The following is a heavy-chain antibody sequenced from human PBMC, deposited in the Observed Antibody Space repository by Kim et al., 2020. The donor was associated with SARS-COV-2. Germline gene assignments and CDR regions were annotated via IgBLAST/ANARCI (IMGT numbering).Heavy chain of an antibody. J-gene: IGHJ4*02. D-gene: IGHD7-27*01. CDR2: IIPYNGNT. CDR1: GYPFTTYG. V-gene: IGHV1-18*01. Sequence: ASVKVSCKASGYPFTTYGISWVRQAPGQGLEWMGRIIPYNGNTDYAQKFQGRVTLTTDTSTSTAYLELRSLRSDDTAVYFCARDESNLLDHWAQGTLVTV. CDR3: ARDESNLLDH.